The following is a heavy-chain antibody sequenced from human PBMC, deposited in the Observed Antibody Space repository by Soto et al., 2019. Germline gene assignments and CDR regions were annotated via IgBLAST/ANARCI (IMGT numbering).Heavy chain of an antibody. CDR3: ARANWDQYYYYGMDV. D-gene: IGHD7-27*01. CDR2: IIPIFGTA. V-gene: IGHV1-69*13. Sequence: SVKGSCKASGGTFSSYAISWVRQAPGQGLEWMGGIIPIFGTANYAQKFQGRVTITADESTSTAYMELSSLRSEDTAVYYCARANWDQYYYYGMDVWGQGTTVTVSS. CDR1: GGTFSSYA. J-gene: IGHJ6*02.